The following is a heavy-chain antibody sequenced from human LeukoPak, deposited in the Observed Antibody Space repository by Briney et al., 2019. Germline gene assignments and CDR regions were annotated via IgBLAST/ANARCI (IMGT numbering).Heavy chain of an antibody. D-gene: IGHD2-15*01. CDR2: IRSKANSYAT. Sequence: GGPLRLSCAASGFTFSGSAMHWVRQASGKGLEWVGRIRSKANSYATAYAASVKGRFTISRDDSKNTAYLQMNSLKTEDTAVYYCTRHANPDCSGGSCYSGRTDYWGQGTLVTVSS. CDR1: GFTFSGSA. J-gene: IGHJ4*02. CDR3: TRHANPDCSGGSCYSGRTDY. V-gene: IGHV3-73*01.